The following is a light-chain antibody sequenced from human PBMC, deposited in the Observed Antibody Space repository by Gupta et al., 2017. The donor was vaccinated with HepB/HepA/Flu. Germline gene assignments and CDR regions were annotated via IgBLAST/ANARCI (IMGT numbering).Light chain of an antibody. V-gene: IGLV2-14*01. CDR3: SSYTSSTTLGV. CDR1: SSNAGAYNY. CDR2: DVN. Sequence: QSALTQPASVSGSPGQSITISCTGTSSNAGAYNYVSWYQQHPGKAPKLMIYDVNNRPSGVSNRFSGSKSGNTASLTISGLQAEDEADYYCSSYTSSTTLGVFGTGTKVTVL. J-gene: IGLJ1*01.